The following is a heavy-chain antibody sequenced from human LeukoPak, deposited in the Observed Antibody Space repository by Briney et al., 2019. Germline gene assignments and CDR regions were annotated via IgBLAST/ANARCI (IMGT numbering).Heavy chain of an antibody. V-gene: IGHV1-18*01. CDR2: ISAYNGNT. CDR1: GYTFTSYG. CDR3: ARDYYDSSGYAGDY. J-gene: IGHJ4*02. Sequence: ASVKVSCKASGYTFTSYGLSWVRQAPGQGLEWMGWISAYNGNTNYAQKLQGRVTMTTDTSTSTASMELRSLTSDDTAVYYCARDYYDSSGYAGDYWGQGTLVTVSS. D-gene: IGHD3-22*01.